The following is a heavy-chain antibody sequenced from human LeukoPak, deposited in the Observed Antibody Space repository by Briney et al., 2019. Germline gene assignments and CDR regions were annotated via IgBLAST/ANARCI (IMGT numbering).Heavy chain of an antibody. V-gene: IGHV3-53*01. D-gene: IGHD4-17*01. J-gene: IGHJ3*02. Sequence: PGGSLRLSCAGSEFTVSANYMSWVREAPGKGLEWVSFMDPDGVTSYADSVQGRFAISRDNSKNTLYLQMSSLRAEDTAIYYCTNGTFDIWGQGTMVTVSS. CDR3: TNGTFDI. CDR2: MDPDGVT. CDR1: EFTVSANY.